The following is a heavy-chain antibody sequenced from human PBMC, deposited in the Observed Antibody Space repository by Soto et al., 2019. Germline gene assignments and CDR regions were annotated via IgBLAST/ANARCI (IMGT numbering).Heavy chain of an antibody. J-gene: IGHJ4*02. CDR3: AKGSSAPIVVVVAAIDY. CDR1: GFTFSSYG. D-gene: IGHD2-15*01. Sequence: GGSLRLSCAASGFTFSSYGMHWVRQAPGKGLEWVAVISYDGSNKYYADSVKGRFTISRDNSKNTLYLQMNSLRAEDTAVYYCAKGSSAPIVVVVAAIDYWGQGTLVTVSS. CDR2: ISYDGSNK. V-gene: IGHV3-30*18.